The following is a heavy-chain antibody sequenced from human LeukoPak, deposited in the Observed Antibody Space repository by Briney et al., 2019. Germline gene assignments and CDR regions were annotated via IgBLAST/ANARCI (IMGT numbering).Heavy chain of an antibody. CDR3: ARGPRDGGLLLLPS. CDR1: GYTFTGYY. J-gene: IGHJ3*01. CDR2: INPNSGGA. V-gene: IGHV1-2*02. D-gene: IGHD3-22*01. Sequence: ASVKVSCKASGYTFTGYYMHWVRQAPGQGLEWMGWINPNSGGANYAQQFQGRVTMTRDTSISTAYMELSRLRSDDTAVYYCARGPRDGGLLLLPSWGQGTMVTVSS.